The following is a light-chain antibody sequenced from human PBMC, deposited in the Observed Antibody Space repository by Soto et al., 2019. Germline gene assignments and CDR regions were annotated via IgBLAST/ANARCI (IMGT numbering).Light chain of an antibody. J-gene: IGKJ5*01. CDR2: AAS. Sequence: EIVMTQAPATLSVSPGGRGTPPCRARQSVSSNLAWYQQKHGQAPRLLIYAASARATGIPARFSGSGSGTEFTLTISSLQSEDFAVYYCQQYDNWPPITFGQGTRLEIK. CDR1: QSVSSN. V-gene: IGKV3-15*01. CDR3: QQYDNWPPIT.